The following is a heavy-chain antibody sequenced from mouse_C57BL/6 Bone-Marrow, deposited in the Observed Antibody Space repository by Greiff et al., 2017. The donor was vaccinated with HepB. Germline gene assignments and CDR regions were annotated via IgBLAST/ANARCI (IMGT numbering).Heavy chain of an antibody. J-gene: IGHJ2*01. V-gene: IGHV14-4*01. CDR2: IDPENGDT. CDR3: TPWGSYYFDY. CDR1: GFNIKDDY. Sequence: VQLKQSGAELVRPGASVKLSCTASGFNIKDDYMHWVKQRPEQGLEWIGWIDPENGDTEYASKFQGKATITADTSSNTAYLQLSSLTSEDTAVYYCTPWGSYYFDYWGQGTTLTVSS.